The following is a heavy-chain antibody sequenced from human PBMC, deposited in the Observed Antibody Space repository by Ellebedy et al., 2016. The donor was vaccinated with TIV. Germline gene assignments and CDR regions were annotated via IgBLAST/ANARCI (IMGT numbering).Heavy chain of an antibody. CDR3: ARRDYDSSGYSPESENDY. Sequence: AASVKVSCKASGYTFTGYYMHWVRQAPGQGLEWMGWISAYNGNTNYAQKLQGRVTMTTDTTTSTAYMELRSLRSDDTAVYYCARRDYDSSGYSPESENDYWGQGTLVTVSS. J-gene: IGHJ4*02. CDR2: ISAYNGNT. V-gene: IGHV1-18*04. D-gene: IGHD3-22*01. CDR1: GYTFTGYY.